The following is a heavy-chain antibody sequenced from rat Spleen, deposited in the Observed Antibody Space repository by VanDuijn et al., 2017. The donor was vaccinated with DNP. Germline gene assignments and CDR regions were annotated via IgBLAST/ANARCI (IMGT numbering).Heavy chain of an antibody. J-gene: IGHJ4*01. D-gene: IGHD1-11*01. CDR3: TTFEGTNA. CDR1: GFTFSDYN. V-gene: IGHV5S10*01. Sequence: EVQLVESGGGLVQSGRSLKVSCAASGFTFSDYNMAWVRQAPKKGLEWVATITYDGSRTYYRDSVKGRFTNSRDKAKSTLYLQMDSLRSEDTATYYCTTFEGTNAWGQGTSVTVSS. CDR2: ITYDGSRT.